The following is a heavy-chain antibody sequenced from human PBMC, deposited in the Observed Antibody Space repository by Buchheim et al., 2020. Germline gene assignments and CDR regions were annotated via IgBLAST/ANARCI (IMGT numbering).Heavy chain of an antibody. V-gene: IGHV4-59*01. D-gene: IGHD3-16*02. CDR1: GGSISSYY. J-gene: IGHJ5*02. Sequence: QVQLQESGPGLVKPSETLSLTCTVSGGSISSYYWSWIRQPPGKGLEWIGYIYYSGSTNYNPSPKSRVTISVDTSKNQFSLKLSSVTAADTAVYYCARASMITFGGVIVNGWFDPWGQGTL. CDR2: IYYSGST. CDR3: ARASMITFGGVIVNGWFDP.